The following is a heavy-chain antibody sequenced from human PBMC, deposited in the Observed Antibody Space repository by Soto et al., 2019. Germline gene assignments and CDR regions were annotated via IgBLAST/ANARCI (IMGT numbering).Heavy chain of an antibody. CDR2: IIPIFGTA. CDR1: GGTFSSYA. J-gene: IGHJ4*02. CDR3: ARGRGIQLWLIDY. Sequence: SVKVSCKASGGTFSSYAISWVRQAPGQGLEWMGGIIPIFGTANYAQKFQGRVTITADKSTSTAYMELSSLRSEDTTVYYCARGRGIQLWLIDYWGQGTLVTVSS. D-gene: IGHD5-18*01. V-gene: IGHV1-69*06.